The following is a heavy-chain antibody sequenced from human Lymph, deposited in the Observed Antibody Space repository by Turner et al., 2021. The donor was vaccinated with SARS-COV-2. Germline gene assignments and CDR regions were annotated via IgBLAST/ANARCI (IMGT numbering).Heavy chain of an antibody. J-gene: IGHJ6*02. D-gene: IGHD6-19*01. CDR3: ARHGFSGWYGGGMDV. CDR2: IHYSGST. CDR1: GGSISSYY. V-gene: IGHV4-59*08. Sequence: QVQLQESGPGLVRPSENLSLTCPGSGGSISSYYWSWIRQPPGKGLGWIGYIHYSGSTNYNLSLKSRVTISVDTSKNQFSLKLSSVTAADTAVYYCARHGFSGWYGGGMDVWGQGTTVTVSS.